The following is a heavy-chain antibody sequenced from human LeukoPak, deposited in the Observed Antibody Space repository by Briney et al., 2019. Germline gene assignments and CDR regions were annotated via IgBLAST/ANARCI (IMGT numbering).Heavy chain of an antibody. J-gene: IGHJ4*02. CDR3: ARDAAAGYFDY. Sequence: SGGSLRLSCAASGFTLSSYSMNWVRQAPGKGLEWVSSISSSSSYIYYADSVKGRFTISRDNAKNSLYLQMNSLRAEDTAVYYCARDAAAGYFDYWGQGTLVAVSS. D-gene: IGHD6-13*01. CDR2: ISSSSSYI. V-gene: IGHV3-21*01. CDR1: GFTLSSYS.